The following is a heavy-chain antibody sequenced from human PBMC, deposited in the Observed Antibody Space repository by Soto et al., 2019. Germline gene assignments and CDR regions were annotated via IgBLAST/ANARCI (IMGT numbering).Heavy chain of an antibody. V-gene: IGHV4-59*08. D-gene: IGHD3-16*01. CDR2: IYYSGST. CDR1: GGSISSYY. CDR3: ARRWGNGFDY. Sequence: QVQLQESGPGLVKPSETLSLTCTVSGGSISSYYWSWIRQPPGKGLEWIGYIYYSGSTNYNPSLKSRVTISVDTSKNLFSLKLSSVTAADTAVYYCARRWGNGFDYWGQGTLVTVSS. J-gene: IGHJ4*02.